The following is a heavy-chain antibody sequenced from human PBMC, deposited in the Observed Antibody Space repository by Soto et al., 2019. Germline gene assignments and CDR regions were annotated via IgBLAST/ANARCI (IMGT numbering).Heavy chain of an antibody. CDR3: ARDSAGTTSYYYYYYGMDV. CDR1: GYTFTSYA. Sequence: ASVKVSCKASGYTFTSYAMHWVRQAPGQRLEWMGWINAGNGNAKYSQKFQGRVTITRDTSASTAYMELSSLRSEDTAVYYCARDSAGTTSYYYYYYGMDVWGQGTTVTVSS. V-gene: IGHV1-3*01. CDR2: INAGNGNA. D-gene: IGHD1-7*01. J-gene: IGHJ6*02.